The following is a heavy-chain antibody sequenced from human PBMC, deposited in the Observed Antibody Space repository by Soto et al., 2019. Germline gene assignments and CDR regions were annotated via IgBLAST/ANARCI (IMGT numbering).Heavy chain of an antibody. J-gene: IGHJ4*02. CDR3: ARRYGSAIDC. CDR2: IYYSGST. CDR1: GGTISSWY. Sequence: SETLSLTCTVSGGTISSWYWSWIRQPPGKGLEWIGYIYYSGSTNCNPSLKSRVTISVDTSKNQFSLKLSSVTAADTAVYYCARRYGSAIDCWGQGTLVT. D-gene: IGHD1-26*01. V-gene: IGHV4-59*08.